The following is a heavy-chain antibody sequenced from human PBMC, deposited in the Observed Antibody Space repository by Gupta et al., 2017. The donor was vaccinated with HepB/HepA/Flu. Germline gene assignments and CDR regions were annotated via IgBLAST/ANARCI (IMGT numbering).Heavy chain of an antibody. CDR1: GFNVSSNY. D-gene: IGHD2-21*02. CDR2: IYSGGST. CDR3: ARDANCGGDCYPDY. V-gene: IGHV3-66*01. J-gene: IGHJ4*02. Sequence: EVQLVESGGGLVQPGGSLRLSCAASGFNVSSNYMSWVRQAPGKGLEWVSVIYSGGSTYYADSVKGRFTISRDNPKNTLYLQMNSLSAEDTAVYYCARDANCGGDCYPDYWGQGTLVTVSS.